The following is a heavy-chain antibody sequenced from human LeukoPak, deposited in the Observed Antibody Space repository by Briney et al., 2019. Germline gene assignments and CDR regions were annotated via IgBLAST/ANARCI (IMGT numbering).Heavy chain of an antibody. CDR3: ARDLGLTISDNWFDP. CDR2: IFHTGSS. J-gene: IGHJ5*02. V-gene: IGHV4-38-2*02. CDR1: DYSICSGYF. D-gene: IGHD3-3*01. Sequence: SETLSLTCTVSDYSICSGYFWTWIRQPPGKGLEWIGSIFHTGSSYYNPSLKSPVTISVDTSKNQFSLELSSVTAADTAVYYCARDLGLTISDNWFDPWGQGTLVTVSS.